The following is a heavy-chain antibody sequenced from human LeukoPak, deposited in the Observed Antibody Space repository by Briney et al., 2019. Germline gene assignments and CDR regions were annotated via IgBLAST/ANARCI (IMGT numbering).Heavy chain of an antibody. CDR2: ISGSGGST. J-gene: IGHJ4*02. D-gene: IGHD3-10*01. Sequence: PGGSLRLSCAASGFTFSSYGMSWVRQAPGKGLEWVAAISGSGGSTYYADSVKGRFTISRDNSKNTLYLQMNSLRAEDTAVYYCAKDEFRASGTFDYWGRGTLVTVSS. CDR3: AKDEFRASGTFDY. V-gene: IGHV3-23*01. CDR1: GFTFSSYG.